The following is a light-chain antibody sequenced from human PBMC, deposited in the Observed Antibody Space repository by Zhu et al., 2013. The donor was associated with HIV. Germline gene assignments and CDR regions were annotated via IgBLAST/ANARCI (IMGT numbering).Light chain of an antibody. CDR2: GAS. V-gene: IGKV3-20*01. CDR1: QIISSNY. CDR3: QQYGNSPPYS. J-gene: IGKJ2*03. Sequence: EIVLTQSPGTLSLSPGERATLSCRASQIISSNYLAWYQQKTGQAPWLLIYGASSRATGIPDRFSGSGSGTDFTLTISRLEPEDFAVYYCQQYGNSPPYSFGQGTKLEIK.